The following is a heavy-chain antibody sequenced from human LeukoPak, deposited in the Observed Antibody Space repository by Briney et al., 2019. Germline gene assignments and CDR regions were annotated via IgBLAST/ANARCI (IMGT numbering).Heavy chain of an antibody. D-gene: IGHD3-9*01. Sequence: PGGSLRLSCAASGFTFDDYAMHWVRQAPGKDLEWVSGISWNSGSIGYADSVEGRFTISRDNAKNSLYLQMNSLRAEDTALYYCAKGYFDWLFPFDYWGQGTLVTVSS. CDR1: GFTFDDYA. CDR2: ISWNSGSI. CDR3: AKGYFDWLFPFDY. J-gene: IGHJ4*02. V-gene: IGHV3-9*01.